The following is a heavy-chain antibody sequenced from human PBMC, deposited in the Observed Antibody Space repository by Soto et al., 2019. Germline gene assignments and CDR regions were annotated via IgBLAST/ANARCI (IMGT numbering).Heavy chain of an antibody. V-gene: IGHV3-48*02. Sequence: EVQLVESGGGLVQPGGSLRLSCAASGFTFSNYAMNWVRQAPGEGVEWVSYISHKSSAIYHADSVKGRFTISRDNANNSMYLQMNSLRDEATAVYYCARDPSSSTTVTIMDYWGQGTLVTVSS. CDR3: ARDPSSSTTVTIMDY. J-gene: IGHJ4*02. CDR2: ISHKSSAI. D-gene: IGHD4-17*01. CDR1: GFTFSNYA.